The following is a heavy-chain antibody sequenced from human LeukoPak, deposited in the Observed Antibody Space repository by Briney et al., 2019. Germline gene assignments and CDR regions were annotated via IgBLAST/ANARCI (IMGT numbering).Heavy chain of an antibody. CDR3: AKDFGYCINGVCYGTPFDY. D-gene: IGHD2-8*01. Sequence: GGSLRLSCAASGFTFSSYAMSWVRQAPGKGLEWVSGISGSGGSTYYADSVKGRFTISRDNSKNTLYLQMNGLRAEDTAVYYCAKDFGYCINGVCYGTPFDYWGQGTLVTVSS. V-gene: IGHV3-23*01. CDR1: GFTFSSYA. J-gene: IGHJ4*02. CDR2: ISGSGGST.